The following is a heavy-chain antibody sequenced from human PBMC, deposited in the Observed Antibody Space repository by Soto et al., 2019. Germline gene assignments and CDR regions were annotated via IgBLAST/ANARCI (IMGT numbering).Heavy chain of an antibody. CDR3: AKSLSVTTTWFDA. J-gene: IGHJ5*02. CDR2: ISGSDSTT. V-gene: IGHV3-23*01. D-gene: IGHD4-17*01. Sequence: EVQLLESGGGLVQPGGSLRLSCAASGFTFSSYAMSWVRQAPGKGLEWVSGISGSDSTTYSADSVKGRFTISRDNSKNTLYLQMNSQRAEDTAAYYCAKSLSVTTTWFDAWGQGSLVTVSS. CDR1: GFTFSSYA.